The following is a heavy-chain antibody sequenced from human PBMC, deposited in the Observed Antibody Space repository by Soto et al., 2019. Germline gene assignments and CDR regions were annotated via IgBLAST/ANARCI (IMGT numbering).Heavy chain of an antibody. CDR3: AAGMCARGHYCVDV. Sequence: SHSCVLSVDCVSVTTAGCGWTRQYRSRGHAWRGRMYYRSKWYYGYAGSVKGRMAINPDTSRNQFALQLTSLSPEDTAVDYWAAGMCARGHYCVDVWGQGTMVTVSS. J-gene: IGHJ6*02. D-gene: IGHD3-16*01. CDR2: MYYRSKWYY. CDR1: VDCVSVTTAG. V-gene: IGHV6-1*01.